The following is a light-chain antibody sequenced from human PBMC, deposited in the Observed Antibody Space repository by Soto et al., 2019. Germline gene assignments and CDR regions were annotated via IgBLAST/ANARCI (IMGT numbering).Light chain of an antibody. J-gene: IGKJ1*01. CDR2: AAS. Sequence: DIQMTQSPSSLSASVGDRVTISCRASQSIRNYVSWYQQKPGTAPKLLIRAASTLQSGVPSRFSGSGSGTDFTLTISSLQIEDFATYFCPHNDSTPQTFGQGSNVEI. CDR1: QSIRNY. CDR3: PHNDSTPQT. V-gene: IGKV1-39*01.